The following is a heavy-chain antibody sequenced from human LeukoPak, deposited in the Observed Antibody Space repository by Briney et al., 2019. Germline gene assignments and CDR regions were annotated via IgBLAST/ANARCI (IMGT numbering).Heavy chain of an antibody. CDR3: ASDYGDYSGFHDY. Sequence: ASVKVSCKASGGTFSSYAISWVRQAPGQGLEWMGRINPILGIANYAQKFQGRVTITADKSTSTAYMELSSLRSEDTAVYYCASDYGDYSGFHDYWGQGTLVTVSS. D-gene: IGHD4-17*01. J-gene: IGHJ4*02. CDR2: INPILGIA. V-gene: IGHV1-69*04. CDR1: GGTFSSYA.